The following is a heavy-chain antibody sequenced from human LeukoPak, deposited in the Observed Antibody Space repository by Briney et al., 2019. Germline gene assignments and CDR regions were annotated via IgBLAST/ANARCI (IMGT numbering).Heavy chain of an antibody. CDR2: ISLGNSTM. D-gene: IGHD2-15*01. CDR3: AKDGGSCYDY. V-gene: IGHV3-48*01. J-gene: IGHJ4*02. CDR1: GFTFSSFT. Sequence: PGGSLRLSCAASGFTFSSFTMNWARQVPGKGLEWISYISLGNSTMFYADSVKGRFTISRDNSKNTLYLQMNSLRAEDTAVYYCAKDGGSCYDYWGQGTLVTVSS.